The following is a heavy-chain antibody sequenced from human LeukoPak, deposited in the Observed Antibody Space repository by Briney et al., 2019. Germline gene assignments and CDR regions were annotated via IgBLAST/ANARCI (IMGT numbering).Heavy chain of an antibody. D-gene: IGHD3-3*01. CDR2: VRYDQSAT. CDR3: VKDQGECPGSRCYLRFLEY. V-gene: IGHV3-30*02. CDR1: GFNFSIYG. J-gene: IGHJ4*02. Sequence: GGSLRLSCAASGFNFSIYGMHWVRQAAGKGLEWVTFVRYDQSATVYADSVQGRFAISRDNSKSTVYLQMNSLRVEDTVLYFCVKDQGECPGSRCYLRFLEYWGQGTLVIVS.